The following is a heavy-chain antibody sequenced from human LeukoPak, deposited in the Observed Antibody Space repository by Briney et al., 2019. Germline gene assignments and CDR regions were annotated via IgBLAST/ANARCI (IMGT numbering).Heavy chain of an antibody. CDR3: VKDLWYYSSGWFDY. Sequence: GGSLRLSCSASGFTFSSYAMHWVRQAPGKGLEYVLAISSNGGSTYYADSVKGRFTISRDNSKNALYLQMSSLRAEDTAVYYCVKDLWYYSSGWFDYWGQGTLVTVSS. J-gene: IGHJ4*02. CDR2: ISSNGGST. D-gene: IGHD6-19*01. CDR1: GFTFSSYA. V-gene: IGHV3-64D*06.